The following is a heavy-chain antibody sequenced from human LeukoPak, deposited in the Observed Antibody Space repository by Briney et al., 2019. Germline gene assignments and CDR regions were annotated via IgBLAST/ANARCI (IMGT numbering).Heavy chain of an antibody. V-gene: IGHV4-59*01. D-gene: IGHD6-13*01. CDR2: ISYSGST. Sequence: SETLSLTCTVSGASISSYYWSWIRQPPGKGLEWIGYISYSGSTNYNPSLKSRVTISVDTSKNQFSLKLNPVTAADTAVYYCARSGAAAGTGYGLDVWGQGTTVTVSS. J-gene: IGHJ6*02. CDR1: GASISSYY. CDR3: ARSGAAAGTGYGLDV.